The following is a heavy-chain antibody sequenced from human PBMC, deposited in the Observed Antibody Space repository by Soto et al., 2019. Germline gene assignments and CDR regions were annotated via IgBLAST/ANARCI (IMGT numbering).Heavy chain of an antibody. D-gene: IGHD6-25*01. CDR3: ATQRGGGGY. Sequence: EVQLVESGGGLIQPGGSLRLSCAVSGFTVSNNYMSWVRQAPGKGLEGVSVIYSGGYTAYGDSVKGRFTISRDNSKNTQNPQSNSLGADAPAVYYWATQRGGGGYWGQGTLVTVSS. CDR1: GFTVSNNY. CDR2: IYSGGYT. J-gene: IGHJ4*02. V-gene: IGHV3-53*01.